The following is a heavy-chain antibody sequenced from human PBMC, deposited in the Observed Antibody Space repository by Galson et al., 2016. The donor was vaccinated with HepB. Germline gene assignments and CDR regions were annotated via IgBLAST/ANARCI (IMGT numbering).Heavy chain of an antibody. J-gene: IGHJ6*02. CDR2: IKDGGETT. D-gene: IGHD6-6*01. Sequence: SLRLSCAASGFTFNNAWLSWVRQAPGKGLEWLGLIKDGGETTDYAAPVKGRFTISRDDSINTVFLQKNNLKTEDTAIYYCSTTGYGGSGWWDPCKDGWGQRAT. CDR1: GFTFNNAW. V-gene: IGHV3-15*01. CDR3: STTGYGGSGWWDPCKDG.